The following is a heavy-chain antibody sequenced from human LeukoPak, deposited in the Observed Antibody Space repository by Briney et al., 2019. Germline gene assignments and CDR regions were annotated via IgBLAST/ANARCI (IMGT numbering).Heavy chain of an antibody. CDR3: ARLYYYYGMDV. J-gene: IGHJ6*02. CDR1: GGSISSSSYY. CDR2: IYFSGGT. Sequence: SETLSLTCTVSGGSISSSSYYWVWIRQPPGKGLEWIGSIYFSGGTYYNPSLKSRVTISVDTSKSQFFLKLTSVTAADTAVYYCARLYYYYGMDVWGQGTTVTVSS. V-gene: IGHV4-39*01.